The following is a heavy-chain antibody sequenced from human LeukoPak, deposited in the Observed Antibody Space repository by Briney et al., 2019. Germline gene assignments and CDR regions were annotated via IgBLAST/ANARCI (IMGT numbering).Heavy chain of an antibody. J-gene: IGHJ4*02. D-gene: IGHD3-9*01. CDR1: GGSISSYY. CDR2: IYYSGST. Sequence: SETLSLTCTVSGGSISSYYWSWIRQPPGKGLEWIGYIYYSGSTNYNPSLKSRVTISVDTSKNQFSLKLSSVTAADTAVYYCARGPTIDYDILTGYYYFDYWGQGTLVTVSS. V-gene: IGHV4-59*01. CDR3: ARGPTIDYDILTGYYYFDY.